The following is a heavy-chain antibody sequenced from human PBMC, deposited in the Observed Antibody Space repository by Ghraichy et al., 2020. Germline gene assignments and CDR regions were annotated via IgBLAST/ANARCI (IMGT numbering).Heavy chain of an antibody. CDR2: ISSSSSYI. V-gene: IGHV3-21*01. J-gene: IGHJ4*02. CDR3: AREGVAVAGFDY. CDR1: GFTFSSYS. Sequence: GGSLRLSCAASGFTFSSYSMNWVRQAPGKGLEWVSSISSSSSYIYYADSVKGRFTISRDNAKNSLYLQMNSLRAEDTAVYYCAREGVAVAGFDYWGQGTLVTVSS. D-gene: IGHD6-19*01.